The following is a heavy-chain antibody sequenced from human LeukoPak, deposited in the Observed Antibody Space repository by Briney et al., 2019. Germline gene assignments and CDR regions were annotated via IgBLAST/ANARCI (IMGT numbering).Heavy chain of an antibody. CDR1: GYSFTSYW. Sequence: GESLKISCKGSGYSFTSYWIGWVRQMPGKGLEWMGIIYPGDSDTRYSPSFQGQVTISADKSISTAYLQWSSLKASGTAMYYCARNGEQLAHTDNWFDPWGRGTLVTVSS. J-gene: IGHJ5*02. CDR3: ARNGEQLAHTDNWFDP. D-gene: IGHD6-6*01. CDR2: IYPGDSDT. V-gene: IGHV5-51*01.